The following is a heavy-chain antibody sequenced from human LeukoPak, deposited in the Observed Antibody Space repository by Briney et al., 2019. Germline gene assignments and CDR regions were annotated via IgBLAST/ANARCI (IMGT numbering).Heavy chain of an antibody. J-gene: IGHJ4*02. CDR3: AKDRKYDFWSGYPTFDY. V-gene: IGHV3-21*04. D-gene: IGHD3-3*01. CDR1: GFTFSSYS. Sequence: GGSLRLSCAASGFTFSSYSMNWVRQAPGKGLEWVSSISSSSSYIYYADSVKGRFTISRDNAKNSLYLQMNSLRAEDTAVYYCAKDRKYDFWSGYPTFDYWGQGTLVTVSS. CDR2: ISSSSSYI.